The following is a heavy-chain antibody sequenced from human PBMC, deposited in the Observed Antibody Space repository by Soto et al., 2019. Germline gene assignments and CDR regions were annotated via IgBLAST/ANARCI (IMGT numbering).Heavy chain of an antibody. CDR2: ISNDGNTR. CDR3: AASRTSASGSPIAY. D-gene: IGHD5-12*01. CDR1: GFTFTNYA. J-gene: IGHJ4*02. V-gene: IGHV3-30*04. Sequence: QVQLVESGGAVGQPGRSLRLSCAASGFTFTNYAMHWVRQAPGEGLEWVAVISNDGNTRYYAESVKGRFSISRDNLNNTLYVQVNTLKNEDTAVYYCAASRTSASGSPIAYWGQGTLVTVSS.